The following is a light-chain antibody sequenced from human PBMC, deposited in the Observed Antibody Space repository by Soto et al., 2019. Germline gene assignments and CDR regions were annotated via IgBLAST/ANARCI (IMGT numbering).Light chain of an antibody. Sequence: DIQMTQSPSSLSASVGDRVTITCRASQDINNYLAWFQQKPGKAPKSLIHTASTLQSGVPSRFSGSGSGTDFTLTICSLQPDDFATYYCEQYRGYPFTFGGGTKVEIK. CDR3: EQYRGYPFT. CDR2: TAS. V-gene: IGKV1-16*01. J-gene: IGKJ4*01. CDR1: QDINNY.